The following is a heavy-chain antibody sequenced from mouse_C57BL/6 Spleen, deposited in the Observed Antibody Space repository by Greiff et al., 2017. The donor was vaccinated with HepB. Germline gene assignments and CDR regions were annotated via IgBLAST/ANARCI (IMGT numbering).Heavy chain of an antibody. CDR2: INPNNGGT. CDR1: GYTFTDYN. CDR3: ARKGGSSGYDYFDY. J-gene: IGHJ2*01. Sequence: VQLQQSGPELVKPGASVKMSCKASGYTFTDYNMHWVKQSHGKSLEWIGYINPNNGGTSYNQKFKGKATLTVNKSSSTAYMELRSLTSEDSAVYYCARKGGSSGYDYFDYWGQGTTLTVSS. D-gene: IGHD3-2*02. V-gene: IGHV1-22*01.